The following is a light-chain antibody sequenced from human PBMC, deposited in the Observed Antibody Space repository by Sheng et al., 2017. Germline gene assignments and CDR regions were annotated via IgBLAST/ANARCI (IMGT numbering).Light chain of an antibody. CDR3: QQYGSSPWT. CDR2: GAS. V-gene: IGKV3-20*01. Sequence: EIVLTQSPGTLSLSPGERATLSCRASQSVSSSYLAWYQQKPGQAPRLLIYGASSRATGIPDRFSCSGSGTDFTLTISRLEPEDFAVYYCQQYGSSPWTFGQGAK. J-gene: IGKJ1*01. CDR1: QSVSSSY.